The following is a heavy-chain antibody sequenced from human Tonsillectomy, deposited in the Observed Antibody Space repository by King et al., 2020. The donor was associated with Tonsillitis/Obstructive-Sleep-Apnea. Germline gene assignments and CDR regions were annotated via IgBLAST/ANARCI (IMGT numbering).Heavy chain of an antibody. CDR3: AREITTDALDI. Sequence: QVQLQQWGAGLLKPSETLSLTCAVYGGSFSGYYWNWIRQPPGKGLEWIGEIDHTGSTNYNPSLKSRVTMSADTSKTEFSLKLSAVTAADTAVYCCAREITTDALDIWGQGTMVTVSS. V-gene: IGHV4-34*01. CDR2: IDHTGST. D-gene: IGHD3-3*01. J-gene: IGHJ3*02. CDR1: GGSFSGYY.